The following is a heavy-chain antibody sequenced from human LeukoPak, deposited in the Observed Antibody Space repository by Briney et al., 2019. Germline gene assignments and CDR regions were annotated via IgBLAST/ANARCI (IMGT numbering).Heavy chain of an antibody. V-gene: IGHV3-33*01. D-gene: IGHD6-13*01. CDR3: ARESIAADYDAFDI. J-gene: IGHJ3*02. Sequence: GGSLRLSCAVSGFTFSSYGMHWVRQAPGKGLEWVAVIWYDGSNKYYADSVKGRFTISRDNSKNTLYLQMNSLRAEDTAVYYCARESIAADYDAFDIRGQGTMVTVSS. CDR1: GFTFSSYG. CDR2: IWYDGSNK.